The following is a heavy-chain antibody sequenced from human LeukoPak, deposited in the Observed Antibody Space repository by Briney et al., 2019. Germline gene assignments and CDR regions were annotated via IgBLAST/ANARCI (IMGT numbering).Heavy chain of an antibody. CDR3: ARADTAIGRKTSPFDY. CDR1: GGSISSSSYY. D-gene: IGHD5-18*01. V-gene: IGHV4-39*07. J-gene: IGHJ4*02. CDR2: IYYSGST. Sequence: SETLSLTCTVSGGSISSSSYYWGWIRQPPGKGLEWIGSIYYSGSTYYNPSLKSRVTISVDTSKNQFSLKLSSVTAADTAVYYCARADTAIGRKTSPFDYWGQGTLVTVSS.